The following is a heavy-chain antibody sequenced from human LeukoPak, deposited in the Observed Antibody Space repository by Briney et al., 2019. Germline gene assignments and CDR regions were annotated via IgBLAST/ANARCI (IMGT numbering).Heavy chain of an antibody. J-gene: IGHJ4*02. V-gene: IGHV3-23*01. CDR2: IDNSGGIT. CDR1: GFSFRSNA. CDR3: ATPSDSSGWYGV. Sequence: GGSLRLSCAASGFSFRSNAMSWVRQAPGKGLEWVSVIDNSGGITYYADSVKGRYTISRDNSKNTLYLQMNSLRGEDTAVYYCATPSDSSGWYGVWGQGTLVTVSS. D-gene: IGHD6-19*01.